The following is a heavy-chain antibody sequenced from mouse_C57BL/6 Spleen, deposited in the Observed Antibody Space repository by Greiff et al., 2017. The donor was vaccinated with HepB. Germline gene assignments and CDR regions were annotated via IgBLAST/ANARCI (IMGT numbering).Heavy chain of an antibody. V-gene: IGHV1-61*01. CDR2: IYPSDSET. CDR1: GYTFTSYW. CDR3: ARRAQVLFDY. Sequence: VQLQQPGAELVRPGSSVKLSCKASGYTFTSYWMDWVKQRPGQGLEWIGNIYPSDSETHYNQKFKDKATLTVDKSSSTAYMQLSSLTSEDSAVYYCARRAQVLFDYWGQGTTLTVSS. D-gene: IGHD3-2*02. J-gene: IGHJ2*01.